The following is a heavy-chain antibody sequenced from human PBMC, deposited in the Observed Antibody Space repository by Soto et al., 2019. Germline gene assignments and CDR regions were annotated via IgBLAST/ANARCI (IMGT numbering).Heavy chain of an antibody. J-gene: IGHJ4*02. CDR3: ARRTPMVRGFDY. Sequence: QVQLQESGPGLVKPSGTLSLTCAVSGGSIRSSNWWSWVRQPPGKGLEWIGEIYHSGSTNYNPSLKCRVTISVDKSKNQFSLKLSSVTAADTAVYYRARRTPMVRGFDYWGQGTLVTVSS. CDR2: IYHSGST. D-gene: IGHD3-10*01. CDR1: GGSIRSSNW. V-gene: IGHV4-4*02.